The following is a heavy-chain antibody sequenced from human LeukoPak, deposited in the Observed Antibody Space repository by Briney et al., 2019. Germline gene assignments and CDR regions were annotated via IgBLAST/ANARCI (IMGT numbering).Heavy chain of an antibody. CDR2: IKQDGSEK. J-gene: IGHJ4*02. Sequence: GGSLRLSCAASGFIFSSYWMSWVRQAPGKGLEWVANIKQDGSEKYYVDSVKGRFTISRDNAKNSLYLQMNSLRAEDTAVYYCATEEYYYDSSGSYWGQGTLVTVSS. V-gene: IGHV3-7*01. CDR1: GFIFSSYW. CDR3: ATEEYYYDSSGSY. D-gene: IGHD3-22*01.